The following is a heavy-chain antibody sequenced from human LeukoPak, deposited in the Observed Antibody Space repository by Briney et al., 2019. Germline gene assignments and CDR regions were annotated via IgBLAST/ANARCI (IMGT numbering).Heavy chain of an antibody. CDR1: GFTFSSYA. J-gene: IGHJ4*02. V-gene: IGHV3-64*01. CDR2: ISSNGGST. CDR3: ARGAVVRGVIINDY. D-gene: IGHD3-10*01. Sequence: GGSLRLSCAASGFTFSSYAMHWVRQAPGKGLEYVSAISSNGGSTYYANSVKGRFTISRDNSKNTLYLQMGSLRAEDMAVYYCARGAVVRGVIINDYWGQGTLVTVSS.